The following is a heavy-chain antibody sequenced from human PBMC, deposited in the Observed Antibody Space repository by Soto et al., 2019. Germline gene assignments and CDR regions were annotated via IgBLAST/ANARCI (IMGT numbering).Heavy chain of an antibody. Sequence: GGSLRLSCAASGFSFSSYSMNWVRQAPGKGLEWVSYISSSSSTIYYADSVKGRFTISRDNAKNSLYLQMNSLRDEDTAVYYCAGERRLGTARVRKLLYGMDVWGQGTTVTGSS. V-gene: IGHV3-48*02. CDR3: AGERRLGTARVRKLLYGMDV. CDR2: ISSSSSTI. D-gene: IGHD5-18*01. CDR1: GFSFSSYS. J-gene: IGHJ6*02.